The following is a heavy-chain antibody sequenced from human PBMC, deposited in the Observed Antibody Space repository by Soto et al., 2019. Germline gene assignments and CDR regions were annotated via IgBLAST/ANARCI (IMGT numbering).Heavy chain of an antibody. CDR3: ATPRSGRFFEWLPEGSLGY. V-gene: IGHV1-24*01. D-gene: IGHD3-3*01. Sequence: QVQLVQSGAEVKKPGASVKVSCKVSGYTLTDLSMQWVRQAPGKGLEWMGGFDPEDGETIYAQKCQGRVTMTEDTAADSAYMELSSLRSEDSAVYYCATPRSGRFFEWLPEGSLGYWGQGTPVTVSS. J-gene: IGHJ4*02. CDR1: GYTLTDLS. CDR2: FDPEDGET.